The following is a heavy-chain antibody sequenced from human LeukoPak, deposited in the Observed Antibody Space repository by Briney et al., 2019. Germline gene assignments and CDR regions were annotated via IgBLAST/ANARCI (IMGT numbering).Heavy chain of an antibody. CDR2: INHSGST. Sequence: PSETLSLTCAVYGGSFSGYYWSWIRQPPGKGLEWIGEINHSGSTNYNPSLKSRVTISVDRSKNQFSLKLSSVTAADTAVYYCARLGSGNAFDIWGQGTMVTVSS. J-gene: IGHJ3*02. CDR3: ARLGSGNAFDI. V-gene: IGHV4-34*01. D-gene: IGHD1-26*01. CDR1: GGSFSGYY.